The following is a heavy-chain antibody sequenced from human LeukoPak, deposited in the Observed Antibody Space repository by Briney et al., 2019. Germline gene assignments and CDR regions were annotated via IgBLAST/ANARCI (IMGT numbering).Heavy chain of an antibody. J-gene: IGHJ5*02. CDR2: ISSSSSYT. CDR1: GFTFSSYG. Sequence: PGGSLRLSCAASGFTFSSYGMNWVRQVRQAPGKGLEWVSYISSSSSYTNYADSVKGRFTISRDNAKNSLYLQMNSLRAEDTAVYYCARLSSYYYGSGSYLGSWFDPWGQGTLVTVSS. D-gene: IGHD3-10*01. V-gene: IGHV3-21*05. CDR3: ARLSSYYYGSGSYLGSWFDP.